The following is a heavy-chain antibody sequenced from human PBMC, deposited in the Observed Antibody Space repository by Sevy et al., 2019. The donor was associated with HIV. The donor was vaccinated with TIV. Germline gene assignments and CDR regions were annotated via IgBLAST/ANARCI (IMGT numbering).Heavy chain of an antibody. CDR2: ISSTGSTI. Sequence: GGSLRFSCAASGFTFSSYEMNWVRQAPGKGLEWVSYISSTGSTIYYADSVKGRFTISRDNAKNSLYLQMNSLRAEDTAVYYCAREHGSGYYVVCAFDVWGQGTMVTVSS. D-gene: IGHD3-22*01. V-gene: IGHV3-48*03. CDR3: AREHGSGYYVVCAFDV. J-gene: IGHJ3*01. CDR1: GFTFSSYE.